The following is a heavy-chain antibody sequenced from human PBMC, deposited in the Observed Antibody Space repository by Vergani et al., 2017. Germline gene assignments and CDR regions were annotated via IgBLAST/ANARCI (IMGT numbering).Heavy chain of an antibody. V-gene: IGHV3-30*02. CDR2: IRYDGNNQ. CDR1: GFTFNNCG. CDR3: AKDRAITATTVPDY. D-gene: IGHD1-20*01. J-gene: IGHJ4*02. Sequence: QVQLVESGGGVVQPGGSLRLSCEASGFTFNNCGIHWVRQTPGKGLEWVAFIRYDGNNQQYFHSVKGRFTISRDNSKNTLYLQMNSLRVEDTAVYYCAKDRAITATTVPDYWGQGTLVTVSS.